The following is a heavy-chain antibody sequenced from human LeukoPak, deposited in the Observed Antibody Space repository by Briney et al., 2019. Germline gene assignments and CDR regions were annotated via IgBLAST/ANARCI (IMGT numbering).Heavy chain of an antibody. J-gene: IGHJ4*02. CDR3: ARDRSYYYGSGSGFGY. V-gene: IGHV3-11*01. Sequence: GGSLRLSCAASGFTFSDYYMSWIRQAPGKGLEWVSYISSSGSTIYYADSVKGRFTISRDNAKNSLYLQMNSLRAEDTAVYYCARDRSYYYGSGSGFGYWGQGTLVTVSS. D-gene: IGHD3-10*01. CDR1: GFTFSDYY. CDR2: ISSSGSTI.